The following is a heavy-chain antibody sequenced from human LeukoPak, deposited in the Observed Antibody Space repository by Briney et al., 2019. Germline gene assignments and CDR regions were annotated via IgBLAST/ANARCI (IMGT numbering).Heavy chain of an antibody. CDR1: GGSISSSSYY. D-gene: IGHD3-16*02. J-gene: IGHJ5*02. CDR3: ARPVMITFGGVIVSNWFDP. CDR2: IYYSGST. Sequence: PSETLSLTCTVSGGSISSSSYYWGWIRQPPGKGLEWIGSIYYSGSTYYNPSLKSRVTISVDTSKNQFSLKLSSVTAADTAVYYCARPVMITFGGVIVSNWFDPWGQGTLVTVSS. V-gene: IGHV4-39*01.